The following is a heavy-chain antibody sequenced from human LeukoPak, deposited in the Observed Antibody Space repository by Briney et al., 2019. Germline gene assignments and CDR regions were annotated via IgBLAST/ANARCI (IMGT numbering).Heavy chain of an antibody. CDR3: ARHSYTKYRGVNWYYMDV. D-gene: IGHD4-23*01. CDR2: IYYSGST. V-gene: IGHV4-59*08. Sequence: MASETLSLTCTVSGGSISSYYWSWIRQPPGKGLEWIGYIYYSGSTNYNPSLKSRVTISVDTSKNQFSLRLSSVTAADTAMYYCARHSYTKYRGVNWYYMDVWGKGTTVTVSS. J-gene: IGHJ6*03. CDR1: GGSISSYY.